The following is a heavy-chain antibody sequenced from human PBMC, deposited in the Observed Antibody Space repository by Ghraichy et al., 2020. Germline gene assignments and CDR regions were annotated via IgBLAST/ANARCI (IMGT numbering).Heavy chain of an antibody. CDR3: AKGDKVGGRWTHGSGMRNWFDP. Sequence: GGSLRLSCAASGFTFSSYGMHWVRQAPGKGLEWVAFIRYDGSNKYYADSVKGRFTISRDNSKNTLYLQMNSLRAEDTAVYYCAKGDKVGGRWTHGSGMRNWFDPWGQGTLVTVSS. D-gene: IGHD3-10*01. CDR2: IRYDGSNK. CDR1: GFTFSSYG. V-gene: IGHV3-30*02. J-gene: IGHJ5*02.